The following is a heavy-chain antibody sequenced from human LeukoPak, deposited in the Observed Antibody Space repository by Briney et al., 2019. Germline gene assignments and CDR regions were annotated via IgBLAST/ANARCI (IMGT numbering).Heavy chain of an antibody. CDR3: ARVEGSSWSAPVDY. CDR2: IWYDGSNK. CDR1: GFTFSSYG. Sequence: GGSLRLSCAASGFTFSSYGMHWVRQAPGKGLEWVAVIWYDGSNKYYADSVKGRFTISRDNSKNTLYLQMNSLRAEDTAVYYCARVEGSSWSAPVDYWGRGTLVTVSS. J-gene: IGHJ4*02. V-gene: IGHV3-33*08. D-gene: IGHD6-13*01.